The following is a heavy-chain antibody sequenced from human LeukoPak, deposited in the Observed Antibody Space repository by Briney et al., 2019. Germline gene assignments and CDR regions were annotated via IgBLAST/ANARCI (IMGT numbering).Heavy chain of an antibody. CDR1: GGSFSGYY. Sequence: SETLSLTCAVYGGSFSGYYWSWIRQPPGKGLEWIGEINHSGSTNYNPSLKSRVTISVDTSKNQFSLKLSSVTAADTAVYYCARGIDSYDFWSGYYRLGGYFDYWGQGTLVTVSS. CDR3: ARGIDSYDFWSGYYRLGGYFDY. D-gene: IGHD3-3*01. J-gene: IGHJ4*02. CDR2: INHSGST. V-gene: IGHV4-34*01.